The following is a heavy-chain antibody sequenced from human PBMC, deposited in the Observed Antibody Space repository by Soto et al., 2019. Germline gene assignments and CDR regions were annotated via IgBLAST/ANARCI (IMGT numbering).Heavy chain of an antibody. CDR1: GGSISSGGYS. CDR2: IYHRGST. J-gene: IGHJ6*02. CDR3: ASGYPGNGMDV. D-gene: IGHD5-18*01. Sequence: QLQLQESGSGLVKPSQTLSLTCAVSGGSISSGGYSWSWIRQPPGKGLEWIGYIYHRGSTYYNPAIKGLVTISVDRSKSQFSLKLSSVTAADTAVYYCASGYPGNGMDVWGRGTTVTVSS. V-gene: IGHV4-30-2*01.